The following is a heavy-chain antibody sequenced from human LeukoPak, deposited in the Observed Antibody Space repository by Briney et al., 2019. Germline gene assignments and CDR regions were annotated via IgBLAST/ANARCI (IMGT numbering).Heavy chain of an antibody. Sequence: PSETLSLTCTVSGGSISSSSYYWGWIRQPPGKGLEWIGSIYYSGSTYYNPSLKSRVTISVDTSKNQFSLKLSSVTAADTAVYYCARHDRDFGTLFDPWGQGTLVTVSS. CDR2: IYYSGST. CDR1: GGSISSSSYY. V-gene: IGHV4-39*01. CDR3: ARHDRDFGTLFDP. D-gene: IGHD3-3*01. J-gene: IGHJ5*02.